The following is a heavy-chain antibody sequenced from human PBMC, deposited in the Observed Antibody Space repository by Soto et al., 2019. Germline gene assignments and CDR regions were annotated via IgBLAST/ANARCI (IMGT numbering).Heavy chain of an antibody. Sequence: QVQLVESGGGVVQPGRSLRLSCAASGFTFSSYGMHWVRQAPGKGLEWVAVISDDGSNKYYADSVKGRFTISRDNSKNTLYLQMNSLRAEDTAVYYCARGLTMVRGVIVGSYMDVWGKGTTVTVSS. CDR3: ARGLTMVRGVIVGSYMDV. J-gene: IGHJ6*03. V-gene: IGHV3-30*03. CDR1: GFTFSSYG. D-gene: IGHD3-10*01. CDR2: ISDDGSNK.